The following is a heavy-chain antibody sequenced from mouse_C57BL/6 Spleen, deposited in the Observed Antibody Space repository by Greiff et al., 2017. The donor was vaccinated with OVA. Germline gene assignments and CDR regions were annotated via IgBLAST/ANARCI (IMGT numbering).Heavy chain of an antibody. CDR3: ARGDYYGSSYAMDY. Sequence: QVQLQQPGAELVKPGASVKLSCKASGYTFTSYWMHWVKQRPGQGLEWIGMIHPNSGSTNYNEKFKSKATLTVDKSSSTAYVQLSSLTSEDSAVYYCARGDYYGSSYAMDYWGQGTSVTVSS. CDR2: IHPNSGST. D-gene: IGHD1-1*01. CDR1: GYTFTSYW. V-gene: IGHV1-64*01. J-gene: IGHJ4*01.